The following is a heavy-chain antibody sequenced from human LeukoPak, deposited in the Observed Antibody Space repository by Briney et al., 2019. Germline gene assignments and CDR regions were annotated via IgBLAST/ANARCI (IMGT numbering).Heavy chain of an antibody. CDR3: ARGSMVRAIDY. V-gene: IGHV4-39*07. D-gene: IGHD3-10*01. Sequence: SETLSLTCTVSGGSISSSNSYWGWIRQPPGKGLEWIGSIYYSGNTYYNASLKSQVSISIDTSKNQFSLKLSSVTAADTAVYYCARGSMVRAIDYWGQGTLVTVSS. J-gene: IGHJ4*02. CDR1: GGSISSSNSY. CDR2: IYYSGNT.